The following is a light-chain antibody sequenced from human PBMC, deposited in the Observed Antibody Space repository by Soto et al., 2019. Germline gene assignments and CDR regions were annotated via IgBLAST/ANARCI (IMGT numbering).Light chain of an antibody. Sequence: QSALTQPASVSGSPGQSITISCTGTSSDVGSYNLVSWYQQHPGKAPKLMIYEVSKRPSGVSNRFSGPKSGNTASLTISGLQAEYEADYYSCSYAGSSTFDVVFGGGTQRTVL. V-gene: IGLV2-23*02. CDR1: SSDVGSYNL. J-gene: IGLJ2*01. CDR2: EVS. CDR3: CSYAGSSTFDVV.